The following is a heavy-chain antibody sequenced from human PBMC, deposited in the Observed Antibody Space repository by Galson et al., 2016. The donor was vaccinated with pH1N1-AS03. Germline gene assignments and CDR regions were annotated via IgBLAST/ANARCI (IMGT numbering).Heavy chain of an antibody. CDR3: ARLWRADEGVINVFPN. V-gene: IGHV4-39*01. Sequence: SETLSLTCTVSGYSITTKSYYWGWIRQPPGKGLEWIGNFYYPGRSSYYNPPLRGRVTISADTSKNQFFLKLSSVTAADTAVYYCARLWRADEGVINVFPNWGQGTLVTVSS. D-gene: IGHD3-10*01. CDR2: FYYPGRSS. CDR1: GYSITTKSYY. J-gene: IGHJ4*02.